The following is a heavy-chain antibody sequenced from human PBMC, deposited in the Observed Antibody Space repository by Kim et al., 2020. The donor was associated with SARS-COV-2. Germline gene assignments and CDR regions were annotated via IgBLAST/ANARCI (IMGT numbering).Heavy chain of an antibody. J-gene: IGHJ4*01. CDR2: INHSGST. Sequence: SETLSLTCAVYGGSFSGYYWSWIRQPPGKGLEWIGEINHSGSTNYNPSLKSRVTISVDTSKNQFSLKLSSVTAADTAVYYCARGGHYGPGSYHLFDYWG. V-gene: IGHV4-34*01. CDR1: GGSFSGYY. CDR3: ARGGHYGPGSYHLFDY. D-gene: IGHD3-10*01.